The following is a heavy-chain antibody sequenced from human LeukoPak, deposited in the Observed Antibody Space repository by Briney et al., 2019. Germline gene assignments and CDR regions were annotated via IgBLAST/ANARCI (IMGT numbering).Heavy chain of an antibody. D-gene: IGHD3-22*01. CDR2: IKQDGSEK. CDR1: GFTFSRYW. Sequence: GGSLRLSCAVSGFTFSRYWMSWVRQAPRKGLEWVANIKQDGSEKYYVDSVKGRFTISRDNAKNSLYLQMNSLRAEDTAVYYCARDKGDYDTSGSLFVFGGQGTLVTVSS. V-gene: IGHV3-7*03. CDR3: ARDKGDYDTSGSLFVF. J-gene: IGHJ4*02.